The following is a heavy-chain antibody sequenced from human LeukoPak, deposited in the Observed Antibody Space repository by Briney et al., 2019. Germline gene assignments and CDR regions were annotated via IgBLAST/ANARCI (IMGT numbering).Heavy chain of an antibody. D-gene: IGHD6-13*01. CDR1: GFTVSSNY. Sequence: GGSLRLSCAASGFTVSSNYMSWVRQAPGKGLEWVSVIHSGGSTYYADSVKGRFTISRDNSKNTLYLQMNSLRAEDTAVYHCARTYSSSWYVFDYWGQGTLVTVSS. V-gene: IGHV3-53*01. J-gene: IGHJ4*02. CDR2: IHSGGST. CDR3: ARTYSSSWYVFDY.